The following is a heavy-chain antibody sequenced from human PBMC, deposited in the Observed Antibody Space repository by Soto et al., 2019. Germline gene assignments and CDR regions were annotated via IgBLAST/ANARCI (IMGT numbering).Heavy chain of an antibody. CDR2: ISHTGST. J-gene: IGHJ5*02. CDR3: ARAVDPYFGTWFDP. Sequence: PSLTCAVLGGSISSDNSYPWSWIRQPPGKGLEWIESISHTGSTSYTPSLKSRLTMSVDKSKNQCSLRLSSVTAADMAVYYCARAVDPYFGTWFDPWGQGILVTVSS. D-gene: IGHD3-10*01. V-gene: IGHV4-30-2*01. CDR1: GGSISSDNSYP.